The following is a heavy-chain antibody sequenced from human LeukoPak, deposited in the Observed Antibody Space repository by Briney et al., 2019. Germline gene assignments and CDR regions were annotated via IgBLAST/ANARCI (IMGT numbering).Heavy chain of an antibody. J-gene: IGHJ4*02. CDR1: GFTFNGFG. Sequence: GGSLRLSCGASGFTFNGFGVHWVRQAPGQGLEWVALIWYDGSNKYYADSVKGRFTISRDNSKNTVYLQMNSLRVEDTALYYCARDRPAGSYYSIDYWGQGTLATVSS. CDR3: ARDRPAGSYYSIDY. D-gene: IGHD1-26*01. V-gene: IGHV3-33*01. CDR2: IWYDGSNK.